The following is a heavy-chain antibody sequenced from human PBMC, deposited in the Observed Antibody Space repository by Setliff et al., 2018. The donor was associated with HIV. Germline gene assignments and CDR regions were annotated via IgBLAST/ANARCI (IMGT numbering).Heavy chain of an antibody. CDR3: TKNLYSSRWSPLDY. D-gene: IGHD6-13*01. CDR1: GFTFSHYG. CDR2: IASDVSKT. V-gene: IGHV3-30*02. J-gene: IGHJ4*02. Sequence: GGSLRLSCVVSGFTFSHYGMHWVRQAPGKGLEWVTFIASDVSKTHIADSVKGRFTISRDNSKNTLYLQMDSLRAEDTAVYYCTKNLYSSRWSPLDYWGQGTLVTVSS.